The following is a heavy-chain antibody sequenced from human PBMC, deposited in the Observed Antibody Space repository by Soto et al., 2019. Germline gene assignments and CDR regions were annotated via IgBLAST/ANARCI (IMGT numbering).Heavy chain of an antibody. CDR3: AKGRSYYYYYGVDV. CDR1: AYTFTNYG. Sequence: ASVKVSCKASAYTFTNYGISWVRQATGQGLEWMGWMNPNSGNTGYAQKFQGRVTMTRNTSVSTAYMELSSLRSEDTALYYCAKGRSYYYYYGVDVWGQGTTVTVSS. CDR2: MNPNSGNT. V-gene: IGHV1-8*02. J-gene: IGHJ6*02.